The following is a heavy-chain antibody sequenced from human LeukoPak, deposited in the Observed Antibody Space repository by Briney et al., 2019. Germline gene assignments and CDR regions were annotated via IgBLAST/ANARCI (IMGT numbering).Heavy chain of an antibody. V-gene: IGHV3-23*01. D-gene: IGHD5-18*01. CDR1: GFTFSSYA. Sequence: GGSLRLSCAASGFTFSSYAMSWVRQAPGKGLEWVSAISGSGGSTYYADSVKGRFTISRDNSKNTLYLQMNSLRAEDTAVYYCAGDWDVDTAMVTVDYWGQGTLVTVSS. J-gene: IGHJ4*02. CDR3: AGDWDVDTAMVTVDY. CDR2: ISGSGGST.